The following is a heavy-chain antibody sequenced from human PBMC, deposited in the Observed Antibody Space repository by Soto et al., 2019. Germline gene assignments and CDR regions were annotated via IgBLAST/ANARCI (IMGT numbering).Heavy chain of an antibody. CDR2: ISTYDGNT. J-gene: IGHJ4*02. CDR3: ARDRGRSCIGGTCPFDY. Sequence: ASVKVSCKASGYSFTIYGITWVRQAPGRGLEWMGWISTYDGNTNYAQNFQGRVSMARDTSTSTAYMELRSLRSDDTAVYYCARDRGRSCIGGTCPFDYWGQGTLVTVSS. D-gene: IGHD2-15*01. V-gene: IGHV1-18*01. CDR1: GYSFTIYG.